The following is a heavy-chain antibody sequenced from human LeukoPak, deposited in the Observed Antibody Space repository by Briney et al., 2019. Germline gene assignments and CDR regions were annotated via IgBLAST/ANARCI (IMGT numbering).Heavy chain of an antibody. Sequence: ASVKVSCKASGYTFTGYYMHWVRQAPGQGLEWMGWINPNSGGTNYAQKFQGRVTMTRDTSISTAYMELSRLRSDDTAVYYCARVSGWYEDYYYYMDVWGKGTTVTVSS. CDR3: ARVSGWYEDYYYYMDV. J-gene: IGHJ6*03. D-gene: IGHD6-19*01. CDR1: GYTFTGYY. CDR2: INPNSGGT. V-gene: IGHV1-2*02.